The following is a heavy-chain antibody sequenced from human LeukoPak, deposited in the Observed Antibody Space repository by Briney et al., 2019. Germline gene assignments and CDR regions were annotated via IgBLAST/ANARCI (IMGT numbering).Heavy chain of an antibody. CDR2: ISSSATTV. CDR3: ARVRGGWYMDV. CDR1: GFIFSDYY. J-gene: IGHJ6*03. Sequence: PGGSLRLSCAASGFIFSDYYMIWVRQAPGTGLELVSFISSSATTVYYADSVKGRFTISRDNAKNSLYLQMSSLRAEDTAFYYCARVRGGWYMDVWGKGTTVTASS. V-gene: IGHV3-48*03. D-gene: IGHD6-19*01.